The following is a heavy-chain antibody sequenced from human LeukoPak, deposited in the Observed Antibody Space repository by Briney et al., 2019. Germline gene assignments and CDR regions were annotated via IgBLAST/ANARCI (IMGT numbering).Heavy chain of an antibody. CDR1: GYTFTTHW. CDR3: ARPNYSYGTYYMDV. CDR2: IYPGDSDT. D-gene: IGHD5-18*01. Sequence: GESLTISCRGSGYTFTTHWIGWVRQMPGKGLEWMGIIYPGDSDTRYSPSFQGQVTISADKSISTAYPQWSSLKASDTAMYYCARPNYSYGTYYMDVWGKGTTVTVSS. V-gene: IGHV5-51*01. J-gene: IGHJ6*03.